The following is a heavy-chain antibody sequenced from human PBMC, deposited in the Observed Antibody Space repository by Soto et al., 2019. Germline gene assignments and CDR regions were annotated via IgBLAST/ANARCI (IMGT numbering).Heavy chain of an antibody. V-gene: IGHV4-34*01. D-gene: IGHD3-3*01. CDR1: GGSFSGYY. CDR3: ARGKDFWSGYFDY. CDR2: INHSGST. J-gene: IGHJ4*02. Sequence: SETLSLTCAVYGGSFSGYYWSWIRQLPGKGLEWIGEINHSGSTNYNPSLKSRVTISVDTSKNQFSLKLSSVTAADTAVYYCARGKDFWSGYFDYWGQGTLVTVSS.